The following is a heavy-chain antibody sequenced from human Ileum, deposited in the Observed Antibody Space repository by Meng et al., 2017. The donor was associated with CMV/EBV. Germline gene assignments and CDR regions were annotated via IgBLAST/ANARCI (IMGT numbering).Heavy chain of an antibody. Sequence: QGQHQQGGEGLLKPSETLSLTCSLGGSFSPYTWSWIRQAPGKGLEWIGEINQYGSTNFNPSVKSRVTISRDTSKNQFSLRLNSVTAADAAVYYCVTADHHAIKYWGQGTLVTVSS. V-gene: IGHV4-34*01. CDR1: GSFSPYT. D-gene: IGHD5-12*01. CDR2: INQYGST. J-gene: IGHJ4*02. CDR3: VTADHHAIKY.